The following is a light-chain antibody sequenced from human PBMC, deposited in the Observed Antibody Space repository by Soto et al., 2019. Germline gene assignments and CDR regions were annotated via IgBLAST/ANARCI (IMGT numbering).Light chain of an antibody. J-gene: IGKJ1*01. Sequence: DIQMTQSPSTLSASVGDSVTVTCRASQSVSTWLAWYQQKPGKAPKLLISDASSFESGGPSRFSGSGSGTEFTLNISGLQPDDFATYYCQQYHTWTFGQGTKVEMK. V-gene: IGKV1-5*01. CDR3: QQYHTWT. CDR1: QSVSTW. CDR2: DAS.